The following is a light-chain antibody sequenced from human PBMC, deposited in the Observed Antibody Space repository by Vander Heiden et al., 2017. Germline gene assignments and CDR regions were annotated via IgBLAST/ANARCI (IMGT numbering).Light chain of an antibody. CDR1: QDISNY. V-gene: IGKV1-33*01. CDR3: QQYDNLPPYT. J-gene: IGKJ2*01. CDR2: DAS. Sequence: DIQMTQSPSSLSASVGDRVTITCQASQDISNYLNWYQQKPGKAPKLLIYDASSLETGAPSRFSGSGSGTDFTFTISSLQPEDIATYYCQQYDNLPPYTFGQGTKLEIK.